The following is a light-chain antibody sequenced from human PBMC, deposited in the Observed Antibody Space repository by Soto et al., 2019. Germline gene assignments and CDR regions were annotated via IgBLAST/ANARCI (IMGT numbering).Light chain of an antibody. V-gene: IGKV1-33*01. CDR2: DAS. CDR1: QDINNC. CDR3: QQYDNLPT. J-gene: IGKJ5*01. Sequence: DIQMTQSPSSLSPSVGDRVTISCQASQDINNCLNWYQQKPGKAPQLLIYDASNLETGVPSRFSGSGSGTDFTITISSLQPEDVATYYCQQYDNLPTFGQGTRLEIK.